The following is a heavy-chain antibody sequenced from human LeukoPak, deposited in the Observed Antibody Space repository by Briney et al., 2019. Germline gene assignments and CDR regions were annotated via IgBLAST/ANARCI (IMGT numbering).Heavy chain of an antibody. J-gene: IGHJ4*02. CDR1: GFTFSSYG. CDR3: AKELQLWSLDY. CDR2: ISYDGSNK. D-gene: IGHD5-18*01. Sequence: PGRSLRLSCAASGFTFSSYGMHWVRQAPGKGLEWVAVISYDGSNKYYADSVKGRFTISRDNSKNTLYLQMNSLRAEDTAVYYCAKELQLWSLDYWGQGTLVTVSS. V-gene: IGHV3-30*18.